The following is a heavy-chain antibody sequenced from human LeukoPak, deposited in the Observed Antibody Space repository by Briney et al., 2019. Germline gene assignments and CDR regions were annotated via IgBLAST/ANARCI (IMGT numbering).Heavy chain of an antibody. Sequence: GGSLRLSCAASGFTVSSNYMSWVRQAPGKGLEWVSVIYSGGSTYYADSVKGRFTISRDNSKNTLYLQMNSQRAEDTAVYYCAREGSGSHDAFDIWGQGTMVTVSS. CDR2: IYSGGST. CDR1: GFTVSSNY. D-gene: IGHD3-10*01. J-gene: IGHJ3*02. V-gene: IGHV3-66*02. CDR3: AREGSGSHDAFDI.